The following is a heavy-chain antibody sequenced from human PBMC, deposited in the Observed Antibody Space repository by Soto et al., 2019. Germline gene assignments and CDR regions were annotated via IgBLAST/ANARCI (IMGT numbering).Heavy chain of an antibody. J-gene: IGHJ6*02. V-gene: IGHV3-64*04. CDR3: AKGGRALNFYYYGMDV. CDR1: SFTFSNYT. Sequence: GGALRLSCSASSFTFSNYTMVWVRQAPWKGLEYISAITSHGHITYYADSVKGRFTISRDNSKNTLYLQMNSLRVEDTAVYYCAKGGRALNFYYYGMDVWGQGT. CDR2: ITSHGHIT.